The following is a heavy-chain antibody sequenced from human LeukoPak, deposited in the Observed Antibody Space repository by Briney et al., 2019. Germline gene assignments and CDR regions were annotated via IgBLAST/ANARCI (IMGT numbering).Heavy chain of an antibody. CDR1: GGSISSYY. V-gene: IGHV4-34*01. J-gene: IGHJ4*02. Sequence: SETLSLTCTVSGGSISSYYWSWIRQPPGKGLEWIGEINHSGSTNYNPSLKSRVTISVDTSKNQFSLKLSSVTAADTAVYYCARCGRSGRYSSGWFPRYYFDYWGQGTLVTVSS. CDR2: INHSGST. CDR3: ARCGRSGRYSSGWFPRYYFDY. D-gene: IGHD6-19*01.